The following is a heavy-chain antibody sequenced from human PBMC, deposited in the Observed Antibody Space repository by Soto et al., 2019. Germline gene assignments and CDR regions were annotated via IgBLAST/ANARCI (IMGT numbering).Heavy chain of an antibody. CDR1: GFTFSNHA. CDR3: AKSAFDFWSGYTYAMDY. CDR2: ISGSGGSR. D-gene: IGHD3-3*01. J-gene: IGHJ4*02. V-gene: IGHV3-23*01. Sequence: GGSLRLSCAAPGFTFSNHAMNWVRRAPGKGLEWVSAISGSGGSRDYADSVKGRFTISRDNSKNTLFLQMNSLRVEDTAVYYCAKSAFDFWSGYTYAMDYWGQGTLVTVSS.